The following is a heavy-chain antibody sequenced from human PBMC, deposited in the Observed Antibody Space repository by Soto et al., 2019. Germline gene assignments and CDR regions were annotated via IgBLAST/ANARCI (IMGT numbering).Heavy chain of an antibody. CDR2: INAGNGNT. D-gene: IGHD1-26*01. V-gene: IGHV1-3*01. CDR1: GYTFTSYA. CDR3: ARQVVGATYYYGMDV. Sequence: GASVKVACKASGYTFTSYAMHWVRQAPGQRLEWMGWINAGNGNTKYSQKWQGRVTITRDTSASTAYMELSSLRSEDTAVYYCARQVVGATYYYGMDVWGQGTTVTVSS. J-gene: IGHJ6*02.